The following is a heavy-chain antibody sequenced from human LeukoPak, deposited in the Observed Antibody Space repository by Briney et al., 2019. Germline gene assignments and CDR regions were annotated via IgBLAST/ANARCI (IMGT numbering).Heavy chain of an antibody. D-gene: IGHD3-16*02. Sequence: SQTLSLTCTVSGGSISSGDYYWSWIRQPPRKGLEWIGYIYYSGSTYYNPSLKSRVTISVDTSKNQFSLKLSSVTAADTAVYYCAREVVMITFGGVIVNWFDPWGQGTLVTVSS. CDR1: GGSISSGDYY. CDR3: AREVVMITFGGVIVNWFDP. CDR2: IYYSGST. V-gene: IGHV4-30-4*01. J-gene: IGHJ5*02.